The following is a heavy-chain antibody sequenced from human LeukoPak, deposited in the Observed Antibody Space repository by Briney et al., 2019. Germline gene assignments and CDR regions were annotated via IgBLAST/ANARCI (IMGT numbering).Heavy chain of an antibody. J-gene: IGHJ4*02. CDR1: GFTFSSYS. D-gene: IGHD1-26*01. CDR3: ARDGGSYDY. CDR2: ISYDGSNK. Sequence: GGSLRLSCAASGFTFSSYSMNWVRQAPGKGLEWVAVISYDGSNKYYADSVKGRFTISRDNSKNTLYLQMNSLRAEDTAVYYCARDGGSYDYWGRGTLVTVSS. V-gene: IGHV3-30*03.